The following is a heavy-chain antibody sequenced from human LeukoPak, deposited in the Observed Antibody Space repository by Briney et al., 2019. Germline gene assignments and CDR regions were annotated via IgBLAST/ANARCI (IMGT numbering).Heavy chain of an antibody. D-gene: IGHD3-22*01. CDR3: ARVRDYYASSDYSDY. CDR1: GYTFTSYY. CDR2: TSGYNAKT. J-gene: IGHJ4*02. Sequence: ASMKVSCKTSGYTFTSYYVSWVRQAPGQGLEWMGWTSGYNAKTKYVQKFQGRITMTIDTSTTTAYMELRSLTPDDTAVYYCARVRDYYASSDYSDYWGQGTLVTVSS. V-gene: IGHV1-18*04.